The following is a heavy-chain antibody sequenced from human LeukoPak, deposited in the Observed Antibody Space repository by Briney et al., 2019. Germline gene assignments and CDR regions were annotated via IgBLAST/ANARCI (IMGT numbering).Heavy chain of an antibody. CDR2: FNHSGCT. Sequence: PSETLPLTCAVYGGSFSGYYWSWIRQPPGKGLEWIGEFNHSGCTNYNPSLKSRVTISVDTSKNQFSLKLSSVTAADTAVYYCARVYPEGGLAWLSDAFDIWGQGTMVTVSS. CDR3: ARVYPEGGLAWLSDAFDI. V-gene: IGHV4-34*01. D-gene: IGHD3-22*01. CDR1: GGSFSGYY. J-gene: IGHJ3*02.